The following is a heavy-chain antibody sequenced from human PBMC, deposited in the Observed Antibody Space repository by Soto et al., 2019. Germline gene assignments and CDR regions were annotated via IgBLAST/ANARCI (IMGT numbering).Heavy chain of an antibody. Sequence: QVQLQESGPGLVKPSQTLSLTCTVSGGSISSGGYYWSWIRQHPGKGLEWIGYIYYSGSTYYNPSLKSRVTISVDTSKKQFSLKLSSVTAADTAVYYCARDRGKGLPLLWRWSQGTLVTVSS. CDR2: IYYSGST. CDR3: ARDRGKGLPLLWR. CDR1: GGSISSGGYY. J-gene: IGHJ4*02. D-gene: IGHD2-21*01. V-gene: IGHV4-31*03.